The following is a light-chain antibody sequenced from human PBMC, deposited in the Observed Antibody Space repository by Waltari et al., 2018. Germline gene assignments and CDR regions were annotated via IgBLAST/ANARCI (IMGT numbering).Light chain of an antibody. J-gene: IGLJ3*02. CDR2: KTN. Sequence: QTVVTHEPSLSVSPGGTVTLTCVFSSGPVSSTSYVSWYQQRPGQTPRTLVYKTNIRSSGVPDPFSGSSLGNKAALIITGAQADDECDYYCLVYMGSGIWVFGGGTKLTVL. CDR1: SGPVSSTSY. CDR3: LVYMGSGIWV. V-gene: IGLV8-61*01.